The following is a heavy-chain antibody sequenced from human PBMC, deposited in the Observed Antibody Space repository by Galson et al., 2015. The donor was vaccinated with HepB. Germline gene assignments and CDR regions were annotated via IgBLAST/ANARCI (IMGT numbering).Heavy chain of an antibody. CDR1: GFTFSGSA. CDR2: IRSQDTNFAA. Sequence: SLRLSCAASGFTFSGSAIHWARQASGKGPEWIGHIRSQDTNFAALYVPSLKGRFTISRDDSKNLTYLHMRSLKTDDTAVYYCVRSGDFSGYSSRWGQGTLVTVSS. CDR3: VRSGDFSGYSSR. J-gene: IGHJ4*02. V-gene: IGHV3-73*01. D-gene: IGHD6-13*01.